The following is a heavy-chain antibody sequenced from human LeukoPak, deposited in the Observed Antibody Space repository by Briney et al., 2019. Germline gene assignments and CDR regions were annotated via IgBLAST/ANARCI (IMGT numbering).Heavy chain of an antibody. V-gene: IGHV1-2*02. J-gene: IGHJ6*03. Sequence: ASVKASCKASGYTFIGDYMHWVRQAPGQGLEWMGWINPNSGGTNYAQKFQGRVTMTRDTSINTAYMELSRLRSDDTAVYYCARGGRSGYYYYMDVWGKGTTVTVSS. CDR3: ARGGRSGYYYYMDV. CDR1: GYTFIGDY. D-gene: IGHD2-15*01. CDR2: INPNSGGT.